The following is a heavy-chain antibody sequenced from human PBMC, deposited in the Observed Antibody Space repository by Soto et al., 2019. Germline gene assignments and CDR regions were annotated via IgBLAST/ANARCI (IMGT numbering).Heavy chain of an antibody. CDR1: GGSVSSYY. CDR2: IYCSGST. D-gene: IGHD2-2*01. Sequence: KPSETLSLTCTVSGGSVSSYYWSWIRQSPGKGLEWIGYIYCSGSTKYKPSLKSRFAISVDTSKNQFSLKVTSATAADTAVYYCARVRTEYAGLDYWGQGTLVTVSS. V-gene: IGHV4-59*08. CDR3: ARVRTEYAGLDY. J-gene: IGHJ4*02.